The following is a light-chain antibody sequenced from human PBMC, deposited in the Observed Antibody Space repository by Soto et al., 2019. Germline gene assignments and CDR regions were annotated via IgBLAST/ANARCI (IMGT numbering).Light chain of an antibody. Sequence: QSVLTQPSSVSGSPGQSITISCTGTISDVGRYNYVSWYQQFPGKAPKLIIYGVSNRPSGVSSRFSGSKSGNTASLTISGLQTEDEADYYCNSYAGTSYVFGTGTKVTVL. CDR1: ISDVGRYNY. J-gene: IGLJ1*01. V-gene: IGLV2-14*01. CDR3: NSYAGTSYV. CDR2: GVS.